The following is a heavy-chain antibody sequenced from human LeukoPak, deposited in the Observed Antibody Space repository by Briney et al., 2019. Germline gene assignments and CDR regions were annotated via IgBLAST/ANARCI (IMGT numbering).Heavy chain of an antibody. CDR3: ARASRTTVTLPYYHYYYYMDV. Sequence: GGSLRLSCAASGFTFSSYSMNWVRQAPGKGLEWVSSISSSSSYIYYADSVKGRFTISRDNAKNSLYLQMNSLRAEDTAVYYCARASRTTVTLPYYHYYYYMDVWGKGTTVTVSS. D-gene: IGHD4-17*01. CDR2: ISSSSSYI. CDR1: GFTFSSYS. J-gene: IGHJ6*03. V-gene: IGHV3-21*01.